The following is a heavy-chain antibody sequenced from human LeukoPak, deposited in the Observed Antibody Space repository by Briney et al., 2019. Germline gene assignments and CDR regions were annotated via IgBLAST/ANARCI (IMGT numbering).Heavy chain of an antibody. D-gene: IGHD3-10*01. CDR2: INHSGST. J-gene: IGHJ4*02. V-gene: IGHV4-34*01. Sequence: GSLRLSCAASGFAFSSYAMSWVRQAPGKGLEWIGEINHSGSTNYNPSLKSRVTISVDTSKNQFSLKLSSVTAADTAVYYCARSVDPDNVLGSGSYNFDYWGQGTLVTVSS. CDR3: ARSVDPDNVLGSGSYNFDY. CDR1: GFAFSSYA.